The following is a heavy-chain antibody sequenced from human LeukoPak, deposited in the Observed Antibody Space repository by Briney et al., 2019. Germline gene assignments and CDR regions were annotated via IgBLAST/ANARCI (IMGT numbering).Heavy chain of an antibody. D-gene: IGHD3-22*01. Sequence: GGSLRLSYAASGFTFSSYAMHWVRQAPGKGLEWVAVISYDGSNKYYADSVKGRFTISRDNSKNTLYLQMNSLRAEDTAVYYCARTRMIVVVHDAFDIWGHGTMVTVSS. CDR2: ISYDGSNK. CDR3: ARTRMIVVVHDAFDI. V-gene: IGHV3-30*04. J-gene: IGHJ3*02. CDR1: GFTFSSYA.